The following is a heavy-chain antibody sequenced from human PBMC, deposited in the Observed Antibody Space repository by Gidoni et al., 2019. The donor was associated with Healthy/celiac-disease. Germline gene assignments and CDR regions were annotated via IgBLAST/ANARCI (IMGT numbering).Heavy chain of an antibody. D-gene: IGHD3-22*01. Sequence: EVQLVESGGGLVKPGGSLRLSCAASGFTFSSYSLNWVRQAPGKGLEWVSSISSSSSYIYYADSVKGRFTISRDNAKNSLYLQMNSLRAEDTAVYYCARDPEYYYDSSGYPDAFDIWGQGTMVTVSS. CDR2: ISSSSSYI. V-gene: IGHV3-21*01. CDR3: ARDPEYYYDSSGYPDAFDI. CDR1: GFTFSSYS. J-gene: IGHJ3*02.